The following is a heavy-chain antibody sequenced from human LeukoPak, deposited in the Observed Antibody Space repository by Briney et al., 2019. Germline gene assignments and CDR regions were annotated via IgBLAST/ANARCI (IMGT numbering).Heavy chain of an antibody. CDR1: GGSFSGYY. CDR2: INHSGST. D-gene: IGHD5-12*01. Sequence: SETLSLTCAVYGGSFSGYYWSWIRQPPGKGLEWIGEINHSGSTNYNPSLKSRVTISVDTSKNQFSLKLSSVTAADTAVYYCARHGPIVAKLLFDYWGQGTLVTVSS. J-gene: IGHJ4*02. CDR3: ARHGPIVAKLLFDY. V-gene: IGHV4-34*01.